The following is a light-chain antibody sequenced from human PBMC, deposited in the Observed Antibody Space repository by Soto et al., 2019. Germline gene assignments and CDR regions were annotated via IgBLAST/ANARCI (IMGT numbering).Light chain of an antibody. V-gene: IGLV2-11*01. CDR2: DVT. Sequence: QSALTQPRSVSGSPGQSVAISCAGTSSDVGGYNYVSWYQQHPGKAPKLMIYDVTKRPSGVPDRFSGSKSGNTASLTTSGLQAEDEADYYCNSYAGSYTLYVFGTGTKVTVL. J-gene: IGLJ1*01. CDR1: SSDVGGYNY. CDR3: NSYAGSYTLYV.